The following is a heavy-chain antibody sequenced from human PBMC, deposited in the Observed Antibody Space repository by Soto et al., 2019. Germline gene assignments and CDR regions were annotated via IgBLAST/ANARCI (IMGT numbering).Heavy chain of an antibody. CDR3: VKSRGGNNFDFFV. Sequence: GGSLRLSCSASGFTFSSYAMHWVRPAPGKRLEYVSGVRVNGDPPFYADSVKGRFTISRDNSKNTLYLQMSSLSADDTAVYYCVKSRGGNNFDFFVWGQGALVTVSS. CDR1: GFTFSSYA. V-gene: IGHV3-64D*06. J-gene: IGHJ1*01. CDR2: VRVNGDPP. D-gene: IGHD5-12*01.